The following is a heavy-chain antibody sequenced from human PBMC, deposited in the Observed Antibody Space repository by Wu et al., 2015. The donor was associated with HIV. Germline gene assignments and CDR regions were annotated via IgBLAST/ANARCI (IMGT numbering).Heavy chain of an antibody. Sequence: QVQLVQSGAEVKKPGSSVKVSCKASGGTFSSYAISWVRQAPGQGLEWMGRIIPIFGTANYAQKFQGRVTITADESTSTAYMELSSLRSEDTAVYYCAREEYYYDSSGYLRYYGMDVWGQGTTVTVSS. D-gene: IGHD3-22*01. CDR1: GGTFSSYA. CDR2: IIPIFGTA. CDR3: AREEYYYDSSGYLRYYGMDV. J-gene: IGHJ6*02. V-gene: IGHV1-69*13.